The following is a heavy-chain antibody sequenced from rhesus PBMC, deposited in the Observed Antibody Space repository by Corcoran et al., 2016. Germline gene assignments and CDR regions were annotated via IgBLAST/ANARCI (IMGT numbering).Heavy chain of an antibody. V-gene: IGHV4-147*01. CDR3: ARGAGDLLHRVEY. CDR2: IYATTGST. CDR1: GGSISSDH. Sequence: QVQLQESGPGLVKPSETLSLTCAVSGGSISSDHWSWIRQPPGKGLEWIGRIYATTGSTGNNPTLTSLVTISTDTSKNRFSLKLNSVTAADTAVYYCARGAGDLLHRVEYWGQGVLVTVSS. D-gene: IGHD3-9*01. J-gene: IGHJ4*01.